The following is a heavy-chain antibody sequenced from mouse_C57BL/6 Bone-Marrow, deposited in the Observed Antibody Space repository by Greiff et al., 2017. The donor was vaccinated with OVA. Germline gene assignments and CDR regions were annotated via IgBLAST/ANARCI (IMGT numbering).Heavy chain of an antibody. CDR1: GFTFSDYG. J-gene: IGHJ3*01. D-gene: IGHD2-10*01. CDR3: ATYSPFAY. Sequence: EVNLVESGGGLVKPGGSLKLSCAASGFTFSDYGMHWVRQAPEKGLEWVAYISSGSSTIYYPDTVKGRFTISRDNAKNTLFLQMTSLRSEDTAMYYCATYSPFAYWGQGTLVTVSA. CDR2: ISSGSSTI. V-gene: IGHV5-17*01.